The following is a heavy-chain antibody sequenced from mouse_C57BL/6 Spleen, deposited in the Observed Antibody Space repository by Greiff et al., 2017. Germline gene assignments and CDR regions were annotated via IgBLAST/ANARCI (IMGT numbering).Heavy chain of an antibody. V-gene: IGHV1-81*01. J-gene: IGHJ4*01. Sequence: QVHVKQSGAELARPGASVKLSCKASGYTFTSYGISWVKQRTGQGLEWIGEIYPRSGNTYYNEKFKGKATLTADKSSSTAYMELRSLTSEDSAVYFCARWGEGAMDYWGQGTSVTVSS. CDR3: ARWGEGAMDY. CDR1: GYTFTSYG. CDR2: IYPRSGNT.